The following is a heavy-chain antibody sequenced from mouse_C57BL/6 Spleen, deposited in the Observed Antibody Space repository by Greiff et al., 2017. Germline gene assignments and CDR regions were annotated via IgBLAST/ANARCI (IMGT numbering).Heavy chain of an antibody. CDR3: ARGGMITTYFDY. V-gene: IGHV5-4*03. CDR1: GFTFSSYA. Sequence: EVKVVESGGGLVKPGGSLKLSCAASGFTFSSYAMSWVRQTPEKRLEWVATISDGGSYTYYPDNVKGRFTISRDNAKNNLYLQMSHLKSEDTAMYYCARGGMITTYFDYWGQGTTLTVSS. CDR2: ISDGGSYT. D-gene: IGHD2-4*01. J-gene: IGHJ2*01.